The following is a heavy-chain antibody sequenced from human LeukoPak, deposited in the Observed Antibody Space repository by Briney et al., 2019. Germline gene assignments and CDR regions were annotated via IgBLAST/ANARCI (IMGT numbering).Heavy chain of an antibody. CDR3: AKDLITTSHDGTDV. J-gene: IGHJ6*02. CDR2: ISYDGNNQ. CDR1: GFTFSTYT. Sequence: PGGSLRLSCAASGFTFSTYTMYWVRQAPGKGLKWVAIISYDGNNQYYADSVKGRFTISRDNSKNTLYLQMSSLRADDTAVYYCAKDLITTSHDGTDVWGQGTTVTVSS. V-gene: IGHV3-30*18. D-gene: IGHD3-10*01.